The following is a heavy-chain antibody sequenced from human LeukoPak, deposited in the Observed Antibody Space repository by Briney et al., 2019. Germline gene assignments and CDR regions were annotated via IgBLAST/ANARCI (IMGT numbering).Heavy chain of an antibody. J-gene: IGHJ4*02. CDR2: IYYSGST. CDR1: GGSINSYY. V-gene: IGHV4-59*01. D-gene: IGHD2-15*01. CDR3: ARARLDYSMDY. Sequence: SETLSLTCTVSGGSINSYYWSWIRQPPGKELEWIGYIYYSGSTNYNPSLQSRVTMSVDTSKNQFSLQLSSVTAADTAVYYCARARLDYSMDYWGQGTLVTVSA.